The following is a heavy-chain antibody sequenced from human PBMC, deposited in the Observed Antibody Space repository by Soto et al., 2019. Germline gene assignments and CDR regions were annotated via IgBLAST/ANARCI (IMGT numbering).Heavy chain of an antibody. CDR1: GFTFSDHY. D-gene: IGHD4-17*01. CDR2: TRNKANSYTT. Sequence: GGSLRLSCAASGFTFSDHYMDWVRQAPGKGLEWVGRTRNKANSYTTEYAASVKGRFTISRDDSKNSLYLQMNSLKTEDTAVYYCARGGTTVTPLIDYWGQGTLVTVSS. J-gene: IGHJ4*02. V-gene: IGHV3-72*01. CDR3: ARGGTTVTPLIDY.